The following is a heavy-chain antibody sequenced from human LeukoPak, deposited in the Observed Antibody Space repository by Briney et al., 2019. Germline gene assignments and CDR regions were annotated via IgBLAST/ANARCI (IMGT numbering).Heavy chain of an antibody. CDR1: GYTFTSYY. V-gene: IGHV1-46*01. CDR2: INPSGCST. D-gene: IGHD1-7*01. CDR3: ARDSVAGTTEYYYYYMDV. J-gene: IGHJ6*03. Sequence: ASVKVSCQASGYTFTSYYMHCVRQAPGHGLEWMGIINPSGCSTSYAQKFQGRVTMTRAMSTSTVYMELSSLRSEDTAVYYCARDSVAGTTEYYYYYMDVWGKGTTVTVSS.